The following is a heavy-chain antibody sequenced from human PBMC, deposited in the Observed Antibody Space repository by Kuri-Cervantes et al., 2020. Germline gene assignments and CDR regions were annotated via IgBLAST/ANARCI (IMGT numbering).Heavy chain of an antibody. V-gene: IGHV3-23*01. Sequence: GGSLRLSCAASGFTFSNYAMAWVRQAPGKGLEWVSTIHGTGTSTYYADSVKGRFTISRDNSKNTLYLQMNSLRAEDTAVYYCAKGPSDSHYWGSDPWGQGALVTVSS. CDR1: GFTFSNYA. CDR2: IHGTGTST. J-gene: IGHJ5*02. CDR3: AKGPSDSHYWGSDP. D-gene: IGHD5-12*01.